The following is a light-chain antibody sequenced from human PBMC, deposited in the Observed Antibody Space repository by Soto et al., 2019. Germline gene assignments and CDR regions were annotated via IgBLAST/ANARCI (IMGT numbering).Light chain of an antibody. CDR1: QTLFYTSSNKNY. CDR3: QQYLSTPFT. CDR2: LAS. V-gene: IGKV4-1*01. J-gene: IGKJ3*01. Sequence: DIVMTQSPDSLALSLGERATIHCKSSQTLFYTSSNKNYLAWYQQRPGQPPKLLIDLASDRESGVPNRFSGSGSGTDFTLTISGLQAEDVALYYCQQYLSTPFTFGPGNRLDI.